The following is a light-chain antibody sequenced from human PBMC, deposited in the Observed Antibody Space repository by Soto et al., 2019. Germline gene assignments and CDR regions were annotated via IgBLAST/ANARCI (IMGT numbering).Light chain of an antibody. Sequence: LEKSPGTLSLSQVERATVSCRASQSVSGGYLAWYQQKRGQAPRLLIYDTSGRATGTPDRFSGSGSGTDFTLTISRLEPEDFAVYLCQQYGGSPITFGQGTRLEIK. CDR1: QSVSGGY. CDR2: DTS. J-gene: IGKJ5*01. V-gene: IGKV3-20*01. CDR3: QQYGGSPIT.